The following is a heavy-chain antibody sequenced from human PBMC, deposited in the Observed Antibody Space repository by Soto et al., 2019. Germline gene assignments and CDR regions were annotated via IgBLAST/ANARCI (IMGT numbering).Heavy chain of an antibody. V-gene: IGHV4-59*01. D-gene: IGHD2-8*01. CDR2: IRYNGGT. CDR1: GVSTASYF. J-gene: IGHJ4*02. CDR3: ARTEWQQAFDF. Sequence: VQLQESGPGLVKPSETLSLTCSVSGVSTASYFWSWIQQSPGKGLEWIGYIRYNGGTKYKPSLEIRVSISVDTSTNQFFLKLSSVTAADTAVYYCARTEWQQAFDFWGQGTLVTVSS.